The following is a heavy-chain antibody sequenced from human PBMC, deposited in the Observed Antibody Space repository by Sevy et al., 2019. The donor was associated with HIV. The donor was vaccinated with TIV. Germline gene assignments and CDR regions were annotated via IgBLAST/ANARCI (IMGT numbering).Heavy chain of an antibody. CDR2: ISYDGSNK. CDR1: GFTFNTHA. V-gene: IGHV3-30-3*01. J-gene: IGHJ4*02. D-gene: IGHD6-13*01. Sequence: GGSLRLSCTGSGFTFNTHAMHWVRQAPGKGLEWVAVISYDGSNKYYADSVKGRFTISRDNSKNTLYLQMNSLRAEDTAVYYCARDGRQQLAYYFDYWGQGTLVTVSS. CDR3: ARDGRQQLAYYFDY.